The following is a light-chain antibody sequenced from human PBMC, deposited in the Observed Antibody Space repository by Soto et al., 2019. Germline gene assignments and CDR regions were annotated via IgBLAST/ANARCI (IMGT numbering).Light chain of an antibody. CDR1: QSVSSSY. CDR3: QQYGRSPMFT. Sequence: EIVLTQSPGTLSLSPGERATLSCRASQSVSSSYLAWYQQKPGQAPRLLIYGASRGAAGIPDRFSGSGSGTDFTLTISRLEPEDFAEYFCQQYGRSPMFTFGQGTKADIK. J-gene: IGKJ2*01. V-gene: IGKV3-20*01. CDR2: GAS.